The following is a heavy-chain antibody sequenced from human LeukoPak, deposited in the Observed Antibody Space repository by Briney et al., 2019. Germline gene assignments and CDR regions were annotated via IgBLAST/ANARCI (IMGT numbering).Heavy chain of an antibody. CDR1: GFTFSNYW. D-gene: IGHD3-22*01. CDR3: ARPLSNGYFHDSGGYYPYAMDV. V-gene: IGHV3-30*09. CDR2: ISYDGSNK. J-gene: IGHJ6*02. Sequence: GGSLRLSCAASGFTFSNYWMHWVRQAPGKGLEWVAVISYDGSNKFYPDYVKGRFAISRENSKNTLYLQMNSLRGYDSAVYYCARPLSNGYFHDSGGYYPYAMDVWGQGTTVTVSS.